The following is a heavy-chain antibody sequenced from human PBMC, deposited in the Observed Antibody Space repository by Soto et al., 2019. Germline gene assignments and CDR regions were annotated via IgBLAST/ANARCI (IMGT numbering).Heavy chain of an antibody. Sequence: VASVKVSCKASGGTFSSYAISWVRQAPGQGLEWMGGIIPIFGTANYAQKFQGRVTITADESTSTAYMELSSLRSEDTAVYYCASTFGAAAGPYYFGYWGQGTLVTVSS. CDR3: ASTFGAAAGPYYFGY. J-gene: IGHJ4*02. D-gene: IGHD6-13*01. CDR1: GGTFSSYA. V-gene: IGHV1-69*13. CDR2: IIPIFGTA.